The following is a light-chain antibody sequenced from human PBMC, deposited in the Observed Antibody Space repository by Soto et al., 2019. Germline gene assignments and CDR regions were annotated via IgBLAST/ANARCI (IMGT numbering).Light chain of an antibody. CDR3: QQYNTWPPFT. CDR2: GAS. Sequence: EIVMTQSPATLSVSPGERVTLSCRASQSVSSSLAWYQQNPGQAPRLLIYGASTRATGIPARFSGSGSGTEFTLTISSLQSEDFAVYYCQQYNTWPPFTFGAAPKVDIK. J-gene: IGKJ3*01. V-gene: IGKV3-15*01. CDR1: QSVSSS.